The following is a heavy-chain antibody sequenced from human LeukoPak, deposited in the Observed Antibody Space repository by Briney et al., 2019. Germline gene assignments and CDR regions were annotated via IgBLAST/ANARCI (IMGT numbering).Heavy chain of an antibody. CDR3: ARLVGDADGVPDYYGMDV. CDR1: GATFTSYA. J-gene: IGHJ6*02. Sequence: GASVNLSFNASGATFTSYAISWGWHRPGQGHEWMGMIIPILGIANDAHKYQASVTITADKSTSTAYMELSILRSDDTAVYYCARLVGDADGVPDYYGMDVWGQGTTVTVSS. V-gene: IGHV1-69*04. CDR2: IIPILGIA. D-gene: IGHD1-26*01.